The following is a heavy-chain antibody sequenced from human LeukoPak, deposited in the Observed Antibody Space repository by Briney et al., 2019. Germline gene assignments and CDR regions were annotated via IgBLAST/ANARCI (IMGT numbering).Heavy chain of an antibody. CDR2: IYYSGST. CDR3: VRPTYGDSGGLNY. D-gene: IGHD4-17*01. V-gene: IGHV4-39*01. Sequence: SETLSLTCTVSGGSINNNIYYWGWIRQPPGKGLEWIGSIYYSGSTYYNSSLKSRVTISVDTSKNQFSLNLTSVTAADTAVYYCVRPTYGDSGGLNYWGPGSLVTVSS. CDR1: GGSINNNIYY. J-gene: IGHJ4*02.